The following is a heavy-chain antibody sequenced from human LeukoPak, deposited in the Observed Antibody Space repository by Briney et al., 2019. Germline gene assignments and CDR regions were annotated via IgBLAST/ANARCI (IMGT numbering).Heavy chain of an antibody. V-gene: IGHV4-39*01. J-gene: IGHJ4*02. D-gene: IGHD6-6*01. CDR3: ARHDSSSSNYAQIFDY. CDR2: IYYSGST. CDR1: GGSISSCSYY. Sequence: SETLSLTCTVSGGSISSCSYYWGWLRQPPGKGLEWIGSIYYSGSTYYNPSLKSRVTISVDTSKNQFSLKLSSVTAADTAVYYCARHDSSSSNYAQIFDYWGQGTLVTVSS.